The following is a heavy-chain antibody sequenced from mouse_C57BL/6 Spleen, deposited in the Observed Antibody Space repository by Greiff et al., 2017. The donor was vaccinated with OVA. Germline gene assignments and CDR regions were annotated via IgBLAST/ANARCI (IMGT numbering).Heavy chain of an antibody. CDR3: ARIRRTRYAMDY. J-gene: IGHJ4*01. CDR1: GFSLTSYG. CDR2: IWSGGST. V-gene: IGHV2-2*01. Sequence: QVQLQQSGPGLVQPSQSLSITCTVSGFSLTSYGVHWVRQSPGKGLEWLGVIWSGGSTDYNAAFISRLSISKDNSKSQVFFKMNSLQADDTAIYYCARIRRTRYAMDYWGQGTSVTVSS.